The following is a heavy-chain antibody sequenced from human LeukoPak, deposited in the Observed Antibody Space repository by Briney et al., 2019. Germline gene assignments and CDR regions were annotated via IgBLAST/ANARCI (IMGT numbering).Heavy chain of an antibody. Sequence: GGSLRLSCAASGFTFSSYGMSWVRQAPGKGLEWVSAISGSGGSTYYADFVKGRFTISRDNSKNTLYLQMNSLRGEDTAVYYCARDQAGSGHYADYWGQGTLVTVSS. V-gene: IGHV3-23*01. J-gene: IGHJ4*02. CDR3: ARDQAGSGHYADY. CDR1: GFTFSSYG. D-gene: IGHD3-10*01. CDR2: ISGSGGST.